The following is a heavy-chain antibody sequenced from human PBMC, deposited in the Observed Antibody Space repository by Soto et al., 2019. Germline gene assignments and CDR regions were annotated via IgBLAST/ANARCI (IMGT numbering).Heavy chain of an antibody. J-gene: IGHJ4*02. Sequence: QVQLVQSGAEVKKPGASVKVSCKASGYTFTSSGFSWVRQAPGQGLEWMAWISAYNGETHYAQKCQGRVTMTTDTSPSTSYMELRSLRSDDTAVYYCARDSGSYMYVSDWGQGTLVTVSS. V-gene: IGHV1-18*01. CDR2: ISAYNGET. CDR1: GYTFTSSG. D-gene: IGHD1-26*01. CDR3: ARDSGSYMYVSD.